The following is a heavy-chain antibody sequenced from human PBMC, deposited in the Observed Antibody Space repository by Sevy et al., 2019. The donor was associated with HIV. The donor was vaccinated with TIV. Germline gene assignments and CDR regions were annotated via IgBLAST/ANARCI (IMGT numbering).Heavy chain of an antibody. CDR2: IKQDGSEK. CDR1: GFTFSSYW. J-gene: IGHJ6*02. V-gene: IGHV3-7*01. D-gene: IGHD3-22*01. Sequence: GGSLRLSCAASGFTFSSYWMSWVRQAPGMGLEWVANIKQDGSEKYYVDSVKGQFTGSRDNAKNSLYLQMNSLRAEDTAVYYCARDYPNNYYDSSGTNYYYGMDVWGQGTTVTVSS. CDR3: ARDYPNNYYDSSGTNYYYGMDV.